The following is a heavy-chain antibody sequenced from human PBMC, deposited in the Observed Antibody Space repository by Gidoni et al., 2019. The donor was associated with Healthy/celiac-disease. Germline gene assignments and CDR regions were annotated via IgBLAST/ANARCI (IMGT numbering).Heavy chain of an antibody. CDR1: GFTFSSYS. CDR3: ARVWSRFLRYDSMDV. Sequence: EVQLVESGGGLVKPGGSLRLSCAASGFTFSSYSMNWVRQAPGKGLGCVSSFSSSISYIYSADSVKGRFTISRDNAKNSLYLQMNSLRAEDTAVYYCARVWSRFLRYDSMDVWGKGTTVTVSS. J-gene: IGHJ6*04. V-gene: IGHV3-21*01. D-gene: IGHD3-3*01. CDR2: FSSSISYI.